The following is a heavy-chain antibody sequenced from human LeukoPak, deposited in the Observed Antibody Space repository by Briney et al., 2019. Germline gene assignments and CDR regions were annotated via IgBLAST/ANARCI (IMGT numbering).Heavy chain of an antibody. CDR3: AKAKGYHYYYGMDV. J-gene: IGHJ6*02. CDR2: ISSSGSGDNT. V-gene: IGHV3-23*01. Sequence: GGSLRLSCAASGVTLSSFAMSWARQAPGKGLEWVSGISSSGSGDNTYYADSVKGRFPISRDSSKNTLFLHMNTLRAEDTAIYYCAKAKGYHYYYGMDVWGQGTTVTVSS. CDR1: GVTLSSFA.